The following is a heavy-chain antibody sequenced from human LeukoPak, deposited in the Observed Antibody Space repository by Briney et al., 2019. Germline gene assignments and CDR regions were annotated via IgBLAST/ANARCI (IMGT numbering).Heavy chain of an antibody. CDR1: GFTFSSYW. J-gene: IGHJ4*02. D-gene: IGHD2-15*01. CDR3: ATSTYCSGGSCYSRTFQY. CDR2: INSDGSST. V-gene: IGHV3-74*01. Sequence: AGSLRLSCAASGFTFSSYWMHWVRHAPGKGLVWVSSINSDGSSTNYADSVKGRFTISRDNAKNTLYLQMNSLIAEDTAVYYCATSTYCSGGSCYSRTFQYWGQGTLVTVSS.